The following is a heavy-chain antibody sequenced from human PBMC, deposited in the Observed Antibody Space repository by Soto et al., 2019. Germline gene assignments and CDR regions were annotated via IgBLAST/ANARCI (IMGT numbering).Heavy chain of an antibody. CDR3: ASHLGSSDFDY. J-gene: IGHJ4*02. CDR2: ISSSSAAT. Sequence: GGSLRLSCVGSGFIFSSHSFYWVRQAPGKGLEWISYISSSSAATYYADSVKGRFIISRDNVKNSVYLQMNRLRDEDSAAYFCASHLGSSDFDYWGQGTQVTVSS. V-gene: IGHV3-48*02. CDR1: GFIFSSHS. D-gene: IGHD1-26*01.